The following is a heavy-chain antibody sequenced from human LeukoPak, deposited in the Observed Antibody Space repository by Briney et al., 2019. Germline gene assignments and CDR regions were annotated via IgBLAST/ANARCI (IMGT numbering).Heavy chain of an antibody. D-gene: IGHD2-2*01. Sequence: ASVKVFCKASGYSFTTSGISWVRQAPGQGLEWMGWISAYNGKTIYAQNLQGRLSVTTYTYTSTAYMELRSMISDDAAVYFCARDVGVIPAANLYFDNWGQGTLVTVSS. V-gene: IGHV1-18*01. J-gene: IGHJ4*02. CDR3: ARDVGVIPAANLYFDN. CDR1: GYSFTTSG. CDR2: ISAYNGKT.